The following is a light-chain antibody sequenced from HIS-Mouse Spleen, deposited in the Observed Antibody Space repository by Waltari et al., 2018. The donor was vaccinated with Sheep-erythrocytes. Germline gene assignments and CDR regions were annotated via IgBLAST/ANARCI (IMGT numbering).Light chain of an antibody. CDR3: QQRINWPLT. J-gene: IGKJ4*01. V-gene: IGKV3-11*01. CDR1: QSVSSY. Sequence: EIVLTQSPATLSLSPGERATLSCRASQSVSSYLAWYQQKLGQAPRLLIYDASNRATGIPARFSGSGSGTDFTLTISSLEPADFAVYYCQQRINWPLTFGGGTKVEIK. CDR2: DAS.